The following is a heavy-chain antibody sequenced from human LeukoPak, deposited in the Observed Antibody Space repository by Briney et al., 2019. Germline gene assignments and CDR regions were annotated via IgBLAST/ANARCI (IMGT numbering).Heavy chain of an antibody. Sequence: SETLSLTCAVYVGSFSGYYWSWLRQPPGKGLEWIGEINHSGSTNYNPSLKSRVTISVDTSKNQFSLKLSSVTAADTAVYYCARGGGSDRDIVVVPAADYGYWGQGTLVTVSS. D-gene: IGHD2-2*01. J-gene: IGHJ4*02. V-gene: IGHV4-34*01. CDR3: ARGGGSDRDIVVVPAADYGY. CDR1: VGSFSGYY. CDR2: INHSGST.